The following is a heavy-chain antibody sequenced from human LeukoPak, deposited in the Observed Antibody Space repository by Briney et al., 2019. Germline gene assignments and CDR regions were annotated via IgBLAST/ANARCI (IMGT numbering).Heavy chain of an antibody. D-gene: IGHD6-13*01. Sequence: SETLSLTCTVSGGSISSYYLSWIRQPPGKGLEWIGYIYYSGSTNYNPSLKSRVTISVDTSKNQFSLKLSSVTAADTAVYYCAGHSSSWDPYLDYWGQGTLVTVSS. V-gene: IGHV4-59*01. CDR3: AGHSSSWDPYLDY. CDR1: GGSISSYY. CDR2: IYYSGST. J-gene: IGHJ4*02.